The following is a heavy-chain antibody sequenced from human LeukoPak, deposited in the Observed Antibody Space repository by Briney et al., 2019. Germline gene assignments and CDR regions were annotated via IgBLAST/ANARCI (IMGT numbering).Heavy chain of an antibody. Sequence: GGSLRLSCAASGFTFSTYSMHWARQAPGKGLEWVAVISYVGSNKYYADSVKGRFTISRDDSKNTLYLQMNSVRVEDTAMYYCARVHSSGWYSIVYCGQGTLLTVSS. V-gene: IGHV3-30-3*01. CDR1: GFTFSTYS. D-gene: IGHD6-19*01. CDR3: ARVHSSGWYSIVY. CDR2: ISYVGSNK. J-gene: IGHJ4*01.